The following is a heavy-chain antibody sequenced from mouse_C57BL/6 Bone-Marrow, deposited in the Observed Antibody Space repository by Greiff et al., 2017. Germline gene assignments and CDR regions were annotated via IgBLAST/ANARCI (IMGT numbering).Heavy chain of an antibody. V-gene: IGHV1-56*01. D-gene: IGHD2-4*01. CDR2: IFPGSGST. CDR3: ARHIYYDYDGGDYFDY. CDR1: GYTFTSHW. J-gene: IGHJ2*01. Sequence: VKVVESGPELVRPGASVKISCKAPGYTFTSHWMQWVRQRPGQGLEWIGEIFPGSGSTYYNEKFKGKATLTVDTSSSTAYMQLSSLTSEDSAVYFCARHIYYDYDGGDYFDYWGQGTTLTVSS.